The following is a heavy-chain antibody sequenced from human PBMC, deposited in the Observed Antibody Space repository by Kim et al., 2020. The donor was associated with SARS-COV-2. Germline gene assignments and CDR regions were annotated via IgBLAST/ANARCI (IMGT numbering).Heavy chain of an antibody. V-gene: IGHV1-58*02. J-gene: IGHJ6*02. CDR3: AAARVGVTGSGAYYYYGLDV. CDR1: GFTFSNSV. D-gene: IGHD1-26*01. CDR2: IVVGSGNT. Sequence: SVKVSCKASGFTFSNSVMQWVRQARGQRLEWIGWIVVGSGNTNYAQKFQERVTITCDMSTGTAYMDLSSLRSEDTAVYYCAAARVGVTGSGAYYYYGLDVWGQGTTVTVSS.